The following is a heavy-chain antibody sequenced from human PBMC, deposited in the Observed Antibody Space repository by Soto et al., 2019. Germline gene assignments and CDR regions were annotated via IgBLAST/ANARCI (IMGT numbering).Heavy chain of an antibody. D-gene: IGHD4-17*01. Sequence: SVKVSCKASGGTFSSYAISWVRQALGQGLEWMGGIIPIFGTANYAQKFQGRVTITADESTSTAYMELSSLRSEDTAVYYCATYTVTKTRTHFDYWGQGTLVTVSS. V-gene: IGHV1-69*13. J-gene: IGHJ4*02. CDR1: GGTFSSYA. CDR3: ATYTVTKTRTHFDY. CDR2: IIPIFGTA.